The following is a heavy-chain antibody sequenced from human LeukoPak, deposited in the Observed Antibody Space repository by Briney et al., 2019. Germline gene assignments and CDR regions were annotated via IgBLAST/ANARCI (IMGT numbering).Heavy chain of an antibody. D-gene: IGHD5-18*01. CDR2: ITSNGGST. V-gene: IGHV3-64*01. CDR3: ARVGDPMKIWYSYGFLDF. Sequence: GGSLRLSCAASGFTFSTYAMHWVRQAPGKGLEYVSAITSNGGSTYYANSVKGRFTISRDNSKNMLYLQMGSLRAEDMGVYYCARVGDPMKIWYSYGFLDFWGQGTLVTVSS. CDR1: GFTFSTYA. J-gene: IGHJ4*02.